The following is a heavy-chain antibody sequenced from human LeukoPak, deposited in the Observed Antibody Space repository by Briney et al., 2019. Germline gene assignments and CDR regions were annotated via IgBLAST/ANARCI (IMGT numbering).Heavy chain of an antibody. J-gene: IGHJ4*02. V-gene: IGHV4-61*02. Sequence: SETLSLTCTVSGDSISSGDYYWSWIRQPAGKGLEWIGRISSSGSTNYNPSLKSRVTISVDTSKNQFSLKLTSVTAGDTAIYYCARGDFWSGYSFDYWGQGILVPVSS. CDR2: ISSSGST. CDR1: GDSISSGDYY. CDR3: ARGDFWSGYSFDY. D-gene: IGHD3-3*01.